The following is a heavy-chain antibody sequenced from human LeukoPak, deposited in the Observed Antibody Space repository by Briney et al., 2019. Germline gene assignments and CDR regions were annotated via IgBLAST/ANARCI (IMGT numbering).Heavy chain of an antibody. V-gene: IGHV1-18*01. Sequence: ASVTVSWKASGHTFNKFFISWVRRAPGQGLEWVGWISPHSHTTHYADKFQGRVTMTTDTSTTTVYMELRSLRSDDAAVYFCARGLTIYYWGQGTPVTVSS. CDR1: GHTFNKFF. CDR3: ARGLTIYY. D-gene: IGHD4/OR15-4a*01. CDR2: ISPHSHTT. J-gene: IGHJ4*02.